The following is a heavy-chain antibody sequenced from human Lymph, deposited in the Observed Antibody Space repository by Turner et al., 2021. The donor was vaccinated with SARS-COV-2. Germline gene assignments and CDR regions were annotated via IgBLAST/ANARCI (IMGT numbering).Heavy chain of an antibody. J-gene: IGHJ4*02. V-gene: IGHV4-59*08. CDR2: IYYSGGT. Sequence: QVPQQESGPRLVTPSETLSLTCTVPGGSISSYYWTWLRQPPGKGLEWIGYIYYSGGTNYNPSLKSRVTISVDTSKNQFSLRLSSVTAVDTAVYYCARGFDYWGQGTLVTVSS. CDR3: ARGFDY. CDR1: GGSISSYY.